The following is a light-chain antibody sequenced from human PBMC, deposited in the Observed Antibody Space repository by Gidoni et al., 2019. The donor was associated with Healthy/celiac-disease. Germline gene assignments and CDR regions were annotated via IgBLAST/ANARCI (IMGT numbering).Light chain of an antibody. V-gene: IGKV3-20*01. Sequence: EIVLTQSPGTLSLSPGGRATLSCRASQSVSSSYLAWYQQKPGQAPRLLIYGASSRATGIPDRFSGSGSGTYFTLTISRLEPEDFAVYYCQQYGSSPPMYTCGQGTKLEIK. CDR3: QQYGSSPPMYT. J-gene: IGKJ2*01. CDR2: GAS. CDR1: QSVSSSY.